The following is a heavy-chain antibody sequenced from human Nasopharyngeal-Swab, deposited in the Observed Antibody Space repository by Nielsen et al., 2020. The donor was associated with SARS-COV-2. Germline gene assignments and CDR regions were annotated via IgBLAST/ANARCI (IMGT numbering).Heavy chain of an antibody. CDR2: IYYSGST. V-gene: IGHV4-31*03. J-gene: IGHJ4*02. CDR1: GGSISSGGYY. D-gene: IGHD2-15*01. CDR3: ASVPYCSGGSCYTLTHYFDY. Sequence: SETLSLTCTVSGGSISSGGYYWSWIRQHPGKGLEWIGYIYYSGSTYYNPSLKSRVTISVDTSKNQFSLKLSSVTAADTAVYYCASVPYCSGGSCYTLTHYFDYWGQGTLVTVSS.